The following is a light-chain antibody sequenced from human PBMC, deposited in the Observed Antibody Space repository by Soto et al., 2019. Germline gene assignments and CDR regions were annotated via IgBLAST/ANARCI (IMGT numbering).Light chain of an antibody. CDR1: SSDVGGYNY. CDR2: EVS. V-gene: IGLV2-8*01. Sequence: QSVLTQPPSASGSRGQSVTISCTGTSSDVGGYNYVSWYQQHPGKAPKLIIYEVSKRPSGVPNRFSGSKSGNTASLTVSGLQAEDDADYYCSSYAGTNKGVFGGGTKLTVL. J-gene: IGLJ2*01. CDR3: SSYAGTNKGV.